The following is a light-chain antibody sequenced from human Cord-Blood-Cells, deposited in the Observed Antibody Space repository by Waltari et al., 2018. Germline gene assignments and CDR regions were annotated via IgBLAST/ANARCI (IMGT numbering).Light chain of an antibody. CDR3: QQYGSWT. CDR2: GAS. V-gene: IGKV3-20*01. CDR1: QSVSSSY. Sequence: EIVLTQSPGTMSLSPGDRAHLSCRASQSVSSSYLAWYQEKPGQAPRLLIYGASSRATGIPDRFSGSGSGTDFTLTISRLEPEDFAVYYWQQYGSWTFGQGTKVEIK. J-gene: IGKJ1*01.